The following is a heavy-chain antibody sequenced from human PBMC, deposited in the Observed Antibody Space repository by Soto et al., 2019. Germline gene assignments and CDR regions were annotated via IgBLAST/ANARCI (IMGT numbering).Heavy chain of an antibody. V-gene: IGHV3-48*01. J-gene: IGHJ5*02. D-gene: IGHD6-13*01. Sequence: EVQLVESGGGLVQPGGSLRLSCAASGFTFSSYSMNWVRQAPGKGLEWVSYISSSSSTIYDADSVKGRFTISRDNAKNSLYRQMNSLRAEDTAVYYCARHPERIAEIGWFDPWGQGTLVTVSS. CDR2: ISSSSSTI. CDR3: ARHPERIAEIGWFDP. CDR1: GFTFSSYS.